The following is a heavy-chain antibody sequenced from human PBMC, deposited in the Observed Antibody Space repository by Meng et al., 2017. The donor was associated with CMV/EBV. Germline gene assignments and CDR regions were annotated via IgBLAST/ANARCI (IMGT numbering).Heavy chain of an antibody. CDR3: AKEAATVTGDYYYYYYGMDV. Sequence: GESLKISCAASGFTFSSYGMHWVRQAPGKGLEWVAFIRYDGSNKYYADSVKGRFTISRDNSKNTLYLQMNSLRAEDTAVYYCAKEAATVTGDYYYYYYGMDVWGQGTTVTVSS. D-gene: IGHD5-18*01. V-gene: IGHV3-30*02. J-gene: IGHJ6*02. CDR2: IRYDGSNK. CDR1: GFTFSSYG.